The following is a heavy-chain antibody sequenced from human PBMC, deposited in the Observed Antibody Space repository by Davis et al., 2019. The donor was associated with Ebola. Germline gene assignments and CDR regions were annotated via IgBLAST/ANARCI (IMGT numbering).Heavy chain of an antibody. CDR1: GYTFTDSF. CDR3: ARVLITLDYYGMDV. J-gene: IGHJ6*04. V-gene: IGHV1-2*06. Sequence: AASVKVSCKTSGYTFTDSFMYWVRQAPGQGLEWLGRITPNSGDTHYAQRFQGRITLTSDTSISTAFMELSRLRSDDTAIYFCARVLITLDYYGMDVWGIGTTVTVSS. CDR2: ITPNSGDT.